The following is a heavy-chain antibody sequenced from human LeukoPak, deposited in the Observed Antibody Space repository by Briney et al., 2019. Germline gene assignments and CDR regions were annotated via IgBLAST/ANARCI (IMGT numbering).Heavy chain of an antibody. V-gene: IGHV3-11*04. D-gene: IGHD3-3*01. CDR2: ISIDSVDK. CDR1: GFMFSDYY. Sequence: KPGGSLRLSCVGSGFMFSDYYMSWIRQAPGKGLEWVSYISIDSVDKYYVDSVRGRFTISRDNAKKSMYLQMSGLRVEDTAVYYCARRDWVSGAVRAFDIWGQGTMVTVSS. J-gene: IGHJ3*02. CDR3: ARRDWVSGAVRAFDI.